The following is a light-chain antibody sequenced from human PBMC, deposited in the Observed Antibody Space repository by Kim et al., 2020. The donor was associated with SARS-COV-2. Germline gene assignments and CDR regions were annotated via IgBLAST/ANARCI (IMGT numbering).Light chain of an antibody. CDR2: GAS. Sequence: PGERPTLPCRARQSSNSSLACYQQNPGQAPRVLIYGASARATDIPARFSGSGSETEFTLTISNLQSEDFAVYYCQQYAYWRAFGQGTRLEIK. CDR1: QSSNSS. V-gene: IGKV3-15*01. J-gene: IGKJ5*01. CDR3: QQYAYWRA.